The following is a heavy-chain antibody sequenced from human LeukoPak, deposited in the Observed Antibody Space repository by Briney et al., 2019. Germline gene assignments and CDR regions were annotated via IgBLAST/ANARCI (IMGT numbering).Heavy chain of an antibody. CDR2: ISRSGSTI. CDR1: GFTFSSYE. D-gene: IGHD2-2*01. J-gene: IGHJ4*02. CDR3: ARLPDLYCSSTSCYENFDY. Sequence: GGSLRLSCAASGFTFSSYEMNWVRQAPGKGLEWVSYISRSGSTIYYADSVKGRFTISRDNAKNSLYLQMNSLRAEDTAVYYCARLPDLYCSSTSCYENFDYWGQGTLVTVSS. V-gene: IGHV3-48*03.